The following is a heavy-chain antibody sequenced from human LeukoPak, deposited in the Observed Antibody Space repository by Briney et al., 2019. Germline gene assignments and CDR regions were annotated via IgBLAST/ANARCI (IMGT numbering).Heavy chain of an antibody. CDR3: ARDRIAAALGYFDY. CDR1: GFTFSSYA. V-gene: IGHV3-30*04. D-gene: IGHD6-13*01. J-gene: IGHJ4*02. CDR2: ISYDGSNK. Sequence: PGRSLRLSCAASGFTFSSYAMHWVRQAPGKGLEWVAVISYDGSNKYYADSAKGRFTISRDNSKNTLYLQMNSLRAEDTAVYYCARDRIAAALGYFDYWGQGTLVTVSS.